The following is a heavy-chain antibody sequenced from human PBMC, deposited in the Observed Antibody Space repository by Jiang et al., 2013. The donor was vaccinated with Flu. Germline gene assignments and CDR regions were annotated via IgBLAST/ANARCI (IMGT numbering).Heavy chain of an antibody. CDR2: INPNSGGT. CDR3: ARDVNPSLAPEYFYDY. D-gene: IGHD3-10*01. V-gene: IGHV1-2*02. CDR1: GYTFTGCY. Sequence: SGAEVKKPGASVKVSCKASGYTFTGCYIHWVRQAPGQGLEWMGCINPNSGGTNYAQKFQGRVTISRDTSITTAYMELSGLRSDDTAVYYCARDVNPSLAPEYFYDYWGQGTLVTVSS. J-gene: IGHJ4*02.